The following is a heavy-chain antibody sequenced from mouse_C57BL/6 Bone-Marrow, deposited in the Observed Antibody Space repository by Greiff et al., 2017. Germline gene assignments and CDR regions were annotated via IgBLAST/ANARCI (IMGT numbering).Heavy chain of an antibody. D-gene: IGHD2-5*01. CDR3: AKGGVTRYYYAMDN. CDR1: GFSLTSYG. Sequence: VKLQESGPGLVQPSQSLSITCTVSGFSLTSYGVHWVRQSPGKGLEWLGVIWRGGSTDYNAALMSRLSITMYNSKSQVFFKMNSLQAVDTAIYYCAKGGVTRYYYAMDNWAQGTSATVSS. CDR2: IWRGGST. V-gene: IGHV2-5*01. J-gene: IGHJ4*01.